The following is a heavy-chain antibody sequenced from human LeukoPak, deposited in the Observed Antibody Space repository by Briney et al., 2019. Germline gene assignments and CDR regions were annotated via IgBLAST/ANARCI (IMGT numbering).Heavy chain of an antibody. D-gene: IGHD6-13*01. Sequence: PSETLSLTCTVSGGSISSYYWSWIRQPAGKGLEWIGRIYTSGSTNYNPSLKSRVTMSVDTSKDQFSLKLSSVTAADTAVYYCARARYSSSWYSTVTNWFDPWGQGTLVTVSS. J-gene: IGHJ5*02. CDR1: GGSISSYY. CDR3: ARARYSSSWYSTVTNWFDP. CDR2: IYTSGST. V-gene: IGHV4-4*07.